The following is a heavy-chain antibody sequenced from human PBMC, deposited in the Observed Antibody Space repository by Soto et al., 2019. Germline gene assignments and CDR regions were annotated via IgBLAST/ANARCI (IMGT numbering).Heavy chain of an antibody. Sequence: ASVKVSCKASGYTFTGYYMHWVRQAPGQGLEWMGWINPNSGGTNYAQKFQGWVTMTRDTSISTAYMELSRLRSDDTAVYYCARLPYCSGGSCYVVNWFDPWGQGTLVTVSS. CDR2: INPNSGGT. J-gene: IGHJ5*02. CDR1: GYTFTGYY. V-gene: IGHV1-2*04. D-gene: IGHD2-15*01. CDR3: ARLPYCSGGSCYVVNWFDP.